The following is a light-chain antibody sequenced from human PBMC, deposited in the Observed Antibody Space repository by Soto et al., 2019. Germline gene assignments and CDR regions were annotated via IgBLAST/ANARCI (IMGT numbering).Light chain of an antibody. CDR3: QEYNSYSRT. J-gene: IGKJ1*01. CDR1: QSISSG. V-gene: IGKV1-5*03. CDR2: KAS. Sequence: DIQMTQSPSTLSASVGDRVTITCRASQSISSGLAWYQKKPGKAPKLLISKASSLESGAPSRFSGSGSGTEFTLSISSLQPDDFATYYCQEYNSYSRTFGQGTKVDIK.